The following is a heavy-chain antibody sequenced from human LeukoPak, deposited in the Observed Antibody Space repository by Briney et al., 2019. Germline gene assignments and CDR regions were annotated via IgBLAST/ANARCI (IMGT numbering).Heavy chain of an antibody. V-gene: IGHV3-30*02. CDR1: GFTFSSYG. CDR3: AKDLWRVNYFDY. Sequence: GGSLRLSCAASGFTFSSYGMHWVRQAPGKGLEWVAFIRYDGNNKYYADSVKGRFTISRDNSKNTLYLQMNSLRAEDTAVYYCAKDLWRVNYFDYWGQGTLVTVSS. J-gene: IGHJ4*02. CDR2: IRYDGNNK. D-gene: IGHD3-3*01.